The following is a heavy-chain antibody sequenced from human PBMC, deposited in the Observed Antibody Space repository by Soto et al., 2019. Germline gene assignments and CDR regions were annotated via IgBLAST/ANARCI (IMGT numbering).Heavy chain of an antibody. CDR3: AKDEGSSWCVDY. Sequence: EVQLLESGGGLVQPGGSLRLSCAASGFTFSSYAMSWVRQAPGKGLEWVSSISGSGVRTYYADSVKGRFTISRDNSKNTLYLQMNSLRAEDTAVYYCAKDEGSSWCVDYWGQGTLVTVSS. CDR1: GFTFSSYA. V-gene: IGHV3-23*01. J-gene: IGHJ4*02. D-gene: IGHD6-13*01. CDR2: ISGSGVRT.